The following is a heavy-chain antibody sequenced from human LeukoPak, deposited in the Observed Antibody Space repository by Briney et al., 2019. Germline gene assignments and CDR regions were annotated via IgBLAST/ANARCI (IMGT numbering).Heavy chain of an antibody. Sequence: AAVTVSCKISEYSLSDLSIHWVREAPGEGLEWMGGFDSENNKMVYSQKFQGRVTMTEDTSADTAYKELTSLRSEDTAVYFCATDRVYRSSGRSWGFFDYWGQGELEIVSS. CDR1: EYSLSDLS. V-gene: IGHV1-24*01. D-gene: IGHD6-19*01. CDR3: ATDRVYRSSGRSWGFFDY. CDR2: FDSENNKM. J-gene: IGHJ4*02.